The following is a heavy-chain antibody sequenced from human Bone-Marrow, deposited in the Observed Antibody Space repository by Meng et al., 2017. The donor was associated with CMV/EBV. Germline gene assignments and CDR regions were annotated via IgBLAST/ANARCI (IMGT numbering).Heavy chain of an antibody. V-gene: IGHV3-48*03. CDR2: SSSSGSTI. D-gene: IGHD2-2*01. CDR3: ARDGTQGYYSSTSCSRGVYYYGMDV. Sequence: GESLKISCAASGFTFRSYEMNWVRQAPGKGLEWVSYSSSSGSTIYYADSVKGRFTISRDNAKNSLYLQMNSLRAEDTAVYYCARDGTQGYYSSTSCSRGVYYYGMDVWGQGTTVPVSS. CDR1: GFTFRSYE. J-gene: IGHJ6*02.